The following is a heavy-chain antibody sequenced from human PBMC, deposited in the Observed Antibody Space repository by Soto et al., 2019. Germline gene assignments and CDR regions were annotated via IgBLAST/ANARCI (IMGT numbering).Heavy chain of an antibody. V-gene: IGHV4-30-2*01. CDR3: ARDYGHNWFDP. CDR1: GDSISSDGYS. CDR2: IYPSGST. J-gene: IGHJ5*02. D-gene: IGHD4-17*01. Sequence: QLQLQESGSGLVKPSQTLSLTCVVSGDSISSDGYSWSWIRQPPGKGLEWIGYIYPSGSTYYNPSLKSRVTLSVDKAKNQFSLRLSSVTAADTAVYYCARDYGHNWFDPWGQGTLVTVSS.